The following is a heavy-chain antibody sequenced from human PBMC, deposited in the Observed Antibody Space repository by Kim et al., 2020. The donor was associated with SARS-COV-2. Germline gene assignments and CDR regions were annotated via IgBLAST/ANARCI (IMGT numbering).Heavy chain of an antibody. Sequence: SVKVSCKASGGTFSSYAINWVRQAPGQGLEWMGGIIPIFRTANYAQKFQGKVTITADESTSTAYMDLTSLTSEDTAVYYCAMDGGDYDFDYWGQGTLVTVSS. V-gene: IGHV1-69*13. D-gene: IGHD2-21*02. CDR2: IIPIFRTA. CDR3: AMDGGDYDFDY. J-gene: IGHJ4*02. CDR1: GGTFSSYA.